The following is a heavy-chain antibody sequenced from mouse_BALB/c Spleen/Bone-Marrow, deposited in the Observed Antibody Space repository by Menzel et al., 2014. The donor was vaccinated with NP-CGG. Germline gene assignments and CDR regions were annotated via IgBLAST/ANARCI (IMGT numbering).Heavy chain of an antibody. CDR3: ARQGVYYGKTYYAMDY. CDR2: ISNGGGST. D-gene: IGHD2-1*01. Sequence: EVQRVESGGGLVQPGGSLKISCAASGFTFSSYIMSWVRQTPEKRLEWVAYISNGGGSTYYPDTVEGRFTISRDNAKNTLYLQMISLKSEDTAMYYCARQGVYYGKTYYAMDYWGQGTSVTVSS. CDR1: GFTFSSYI. J-gene: IGHJ4*01. V-gene: IGHV5-12-2*01.